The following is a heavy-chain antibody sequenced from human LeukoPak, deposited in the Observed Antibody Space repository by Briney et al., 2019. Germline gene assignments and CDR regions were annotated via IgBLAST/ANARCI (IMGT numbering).Heavy chain of an antibody. V-gene: IGHV4-4*07. Sequence: TSETLSLTCTVSGGSISSYYWSWIRQPAGKGLEWIGRIYTSGSTNYNPSLKSRVTMSVDTSKNQFSLKLSSVTAADTAVYYCAREPTMVRGVITNYYYYYMDVWGKGTTVTISS. CDR2: IYTSGST. CDR3: AREPTMVRGVITNYYYYYMDV. D-gene: IGHD3-10*01. CDR1: GGSISSYY. J-gene: IGHJ6*03.